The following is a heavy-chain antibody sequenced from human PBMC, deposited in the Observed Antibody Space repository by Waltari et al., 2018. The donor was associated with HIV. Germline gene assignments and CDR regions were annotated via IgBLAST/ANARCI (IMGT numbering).Heavy chain of an antibody. V-gene: IGHV1-18*01. D-gene: IGHD5-12*01. CDR2: INAYSHNR. CDR3: ARVRGAKWPASYYGMDV. J-gene: IGHJ6*02. Sequence: EAKKPGASVKVSCQASGFDFRSYGVNWVRRTPGQGFEWLGWINAYSHNRNYTEGRITLTTNTSSNTATLELRSLRPDDTGTYYCARVRGAKWPASYYGMDVWGQGTAVSVSS. CDR1: GFDFRSYG.